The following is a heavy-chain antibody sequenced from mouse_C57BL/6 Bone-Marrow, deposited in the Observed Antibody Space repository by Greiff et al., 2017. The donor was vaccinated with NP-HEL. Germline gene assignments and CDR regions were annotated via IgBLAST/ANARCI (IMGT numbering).Heavy chain of an antibody. V-gene: IGHV5-12*01. CDR3: AREYYGSPWYFDV. D-gene: IGHD1-1*01. Sequence: EVQLVESGGGLVQPGGSLKLSCAASGFTFSDYYMYWVRQTPEKRLEWVAYISNGGGSTYYPDTVKGRFTFSRDNAKNTLYLQMSRLKSEDTAMYYCAREYYGSPWYFDVWGTGTTVTVSS. CDR2: ISNGGGST. J-gene: IGHJ1*03. CDR1: GFTFSDYY.